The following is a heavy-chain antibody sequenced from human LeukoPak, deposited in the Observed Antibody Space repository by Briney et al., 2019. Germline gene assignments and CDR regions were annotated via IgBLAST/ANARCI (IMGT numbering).Heavy chain of an antibody. J-gene: IGHJ6*02. CDR1: GGTFSSYA. Sequence: SVKVSCKASGGTFSSYAISWVRQAPGQGLEWMGGIIPIFGTANYAQKFQGRVTITADESTSTAYMELSSLRSGDTAVYYCARALGYSYGPIYYYGMDVWGQGTTVTVSS. CDR3: ARALGYSYGPIYYYGMDV. CDR2: IIPIFGTA. D-gene: IGHD5-18*01. V-gene: IGHV1-69*13.